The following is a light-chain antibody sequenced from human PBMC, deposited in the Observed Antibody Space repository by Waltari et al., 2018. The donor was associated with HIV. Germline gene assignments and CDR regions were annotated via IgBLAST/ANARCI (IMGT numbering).Light chain of an antibody. V-gene: IGKV4-1*01. CDR3: QQYYGSPLT. J-gene: IGKJ4*01. CDR1: HSILYSPTNRRY. CDR2: WAS. Sequence: DIVMTQSPDCLVVSLGARATINCKSSHSILYSPTNRRYIAWYQQRPSQPPRLLFYWASTRESGVPDRFSGSGSGTEFRLTISSLQADDVAVYYCQQYYGSPLTFGGGTKVEIK.